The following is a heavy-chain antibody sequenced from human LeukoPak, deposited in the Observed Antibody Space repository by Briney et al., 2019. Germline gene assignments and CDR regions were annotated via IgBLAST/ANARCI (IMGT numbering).Heavy chain of an antibody. CDR1: GYTLTELS. CDR3: ATSGSDYGDYPNSFDP. CDR2: FDPEDGET. D-gene: IGHD4-17*01. V-gene: IGHV1-24*01. J-gene: IGHJ5*02. Sequence: ASVKVSCKVSGYTLTELSMHWVRQAPGKGLEWMGGFDPEDGETIYAQKFQGRVTMTEDTSTDTAYMELSSLRSEDTAVYYCATSGSDYGDYPNSFDPWGQGTLVTVSS.